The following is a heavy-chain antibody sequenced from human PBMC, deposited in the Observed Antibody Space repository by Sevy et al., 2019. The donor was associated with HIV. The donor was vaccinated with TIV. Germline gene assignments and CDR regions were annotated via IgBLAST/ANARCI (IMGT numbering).Heavy chain of an antibody. V-gene: IGHV3-74*01. Sequence: GGSLRLSCAASGFTFSSYWMHWVRQAPGKGLVWVSRINSDGSSTNFADSVKGRFTMSGDNAKNRLYLQMNSLRAEDTAVYYCARDWVYDTSGYYLEAAFDIWGQGTMVTVSS. D-gene: IGHD3-22*01. J-gene: IGHJ3*02. CDR2: INSDGSST. CDR3: ARDWVYDTSGYYLEAAFDI. CDR1: GFTFSSYW.